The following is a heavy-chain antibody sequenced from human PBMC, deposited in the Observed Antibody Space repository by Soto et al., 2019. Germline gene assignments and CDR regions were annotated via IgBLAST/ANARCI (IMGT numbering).Heavy chain of an antibody. J-gene: IGHJ4*02. CDR2: INHSGST. Sequence: TLSLTCAVYGGSFSGYYWSWIRQPPGKGLEWIGEINHSGSTNYNPSLKSRVTISVDTSKNQFSLKLSSVTAADTAVYYCARARRHAYDYWGQATLVTVSS. CDR1: GGSFSGYY. CDR3: ARARRHAYDY. V-gene: IGHV4-34*01.